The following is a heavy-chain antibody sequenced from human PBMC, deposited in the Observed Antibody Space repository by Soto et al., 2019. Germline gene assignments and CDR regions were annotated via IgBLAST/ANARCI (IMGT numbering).Heavy chain of an antibody. Sequence: EVQLVESGGGLVKPGGSLRLSCAASGFTFNNAWMSWVRQAPGKGLEWVGRIISKTDGGTTDYAAPVKGRFTISRDDSKNTLDLQMNSPKTEDTAVYYCTTDLRWEGPLLIDAFDIWGQGTMVTVSS. CDR2: IISKTDGGTT. CDR3: TTDLRWEGPLLIDAFDI. V-gene: IGHV3-15*01. D-gene: IGHD1-26*01. J-gene: IGHJ3*02. CDR1: GFTFNNAW.